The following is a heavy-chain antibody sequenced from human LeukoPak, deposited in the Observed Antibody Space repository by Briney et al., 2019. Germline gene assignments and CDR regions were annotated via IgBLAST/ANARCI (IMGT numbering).Heavy chain of an antibody. D-gene: IGHD5-18*01. V-gene: IGHV3-21*01. J-gene: IGHJ3*02. Sequence: GGSLRLSCAASGFTFSSYSMTWVRQAPGKGLEWVSSISSSSSYIYYADSVKGRFTISRDNAKNSLYLQMNSLRAEDTAVYYCARDTAMALDAFDIWGQGTMVTVSS. CDR3: ARDTAMALDAFDI. CDR2: ISSSSSYI. CDR1: GFTFSSYS.